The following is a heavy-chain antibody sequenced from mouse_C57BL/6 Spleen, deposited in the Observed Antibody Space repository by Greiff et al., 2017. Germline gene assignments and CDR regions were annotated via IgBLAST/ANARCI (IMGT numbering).Heavy chain of an antibody. V-gene: IGHV1-82*01. D-gene: IGHD2-1*01. Sequence: VQLQQSGPELVKPGASVKISCKASGYAFSSSWMNWVKQRPGTGLEWIGRIYPGDGDTNYNGKFKGKATLTADKSSSTAYMQLSSLTSEDSAVYFCARLGGNYVLFDYWGQGTTLTVSS. J-gene: IGHJ2*01. CDR2: IYPGDGDT. CDR1: GYAFSSSW. CDR3: ARLGGNYVLFDY.